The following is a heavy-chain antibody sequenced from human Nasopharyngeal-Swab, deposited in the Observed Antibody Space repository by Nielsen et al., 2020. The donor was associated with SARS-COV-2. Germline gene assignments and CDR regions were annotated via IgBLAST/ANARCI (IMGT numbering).Heavy chain of an antibody. CDR2: IYDSGST. D-gene: IGHD6-19*01. Sequence: RQAPGKGLEWIGYIYDSGSTNYNPSLKSRVTIPVDTSKNQFSLKLSSVTAADTAVYYCARDQRGSGWYSWSQGLDYWGQGTLVTVSS. V-gene: IGHV4-59*01. CDR3: ARDQRGSGWYSWSQGLDY. J-gene: IGHJ4*02.